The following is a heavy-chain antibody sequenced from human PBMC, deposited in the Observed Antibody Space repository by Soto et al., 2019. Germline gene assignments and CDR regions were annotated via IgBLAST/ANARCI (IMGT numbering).Heavy chain of an antibody. CDR2: MNPNSGET. J-gene: IGHJ5*02. Sequence: QEQLVQSGAEVKKPGASVKVSCKTSGYTFTDYDINWVRQATGQGLEWIGWMNPNSGETGYAQKFQGRVTMTRSSSPSTAYLELSSLRSEDTAVYYCARVAVAARPRWYNWFDPRGQGTLVTFSS. CDR3: ARVAVAARPRWYNWFDP. CDR1: GYTFTDYD. V-gene: IGHV1-8*01. D-gene: IGHD2-15*01.